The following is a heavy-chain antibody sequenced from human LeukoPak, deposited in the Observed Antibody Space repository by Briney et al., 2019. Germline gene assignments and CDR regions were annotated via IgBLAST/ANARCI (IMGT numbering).Heavy chain of an antibody. D-gene: IGHD7-27*01. V-gene: IGHV3-23*01. CDR1: GFTLRSYA. Sequence: GGSLRLSCAASGFTLRSYAMSWVRQAPGKGLEWVSAIDGSGDSIYYADSVKGRFTISRDNSKNTVYLQMNSLRAEDTAVYYCAKDGGGNWGSFDCWGQGTLVTVSS. CDR3: AKDGGGNWGSFDC. CDR2: IDGSGDSI. J-gene: IGHJ4*02.